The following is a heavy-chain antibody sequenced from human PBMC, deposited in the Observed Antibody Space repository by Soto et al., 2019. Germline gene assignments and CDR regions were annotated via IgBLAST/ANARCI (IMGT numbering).Heavy chain of an antibody. Sequence: SETLSLTCTVSGGSISSYYWSWIRQPPGKGLEWIGYIYYSGSTNYNPSHKSRVTISVDTSKNQYSLKLSSVTAADTAVYYCARQQVAGILDYYYGMDVWGQGTTVTVS. CDR3: ARQQVAGILDYYYGMDV. CDR2: IYYSGST. J-gene: IGHJ6*02. D-gene: IGHD6-19*01. CDR1: GGSISSYY. V-gene: IGHV4-59*08.